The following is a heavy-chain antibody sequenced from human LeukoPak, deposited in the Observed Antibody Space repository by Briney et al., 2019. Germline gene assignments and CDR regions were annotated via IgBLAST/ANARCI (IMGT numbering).Heavy chain of an antibody. D-gene: IGHD5-12*01. J-gene: IGHJ4*02. CDR3: ARVGAIVATILDY. CDR1: GGSINSSSYY. CDR2: IYYSGST. Sequence: SETLSLTCTVSGGSINSSSYYWGWIRQPPGKGLEWIGSIYYSGSTYYNPSLKSRVTISVDTSKNQFSLKLSSVTAADTAVYYCARVGAIVATILDYWGQGTLVTVSS. V-gene: IGHV4-39*07.